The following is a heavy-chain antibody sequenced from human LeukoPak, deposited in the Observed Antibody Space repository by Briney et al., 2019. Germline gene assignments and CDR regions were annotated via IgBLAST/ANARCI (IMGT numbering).Heavy chain of an antibody. D-gene: IGHD3-3*01. CDR2: ISGSGGST. J-gene: IGHJ6*02. V-gene: IGHV3-23*01. CDR3: ARVDPARYDFWSGYYTESYYYYGMDV. Sequence: AGGSLRLSCAASGFTFSTYGMTWVRQAPGKGLEWVSSISGSGGSTYYADSVKGRVTVSRDNSKSTLFLQMNSLRAEDTAVYYCARVDPARYDFWSGYYTESYYYYGMDVWGQGTTVTVSS. CDR1: GFTFSTYG.